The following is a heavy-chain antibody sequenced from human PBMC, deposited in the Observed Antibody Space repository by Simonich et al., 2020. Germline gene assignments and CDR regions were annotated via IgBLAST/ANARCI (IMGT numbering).Heavy chain of an antibody. V-gene: IGHV4-38-2*01. CDR2: IYHSGRT. Sequence: QVQLQESGPGLVKPSETLSLTCAVSGYSISRGYYWGWIRQPPGKGLEWIGSIYHSGRTYYTPALKSRVTISVDTSKNQFSLKLSSVTAADTAVYYCARVGYSNYYYYGMDVWGQGTTVTVSS. D-gene: IGHD6-13*01. CDR3: ARVGYSNYYYYGMDV. CDR1: GYSISRGYY. J-gene: IGHJ6*02.